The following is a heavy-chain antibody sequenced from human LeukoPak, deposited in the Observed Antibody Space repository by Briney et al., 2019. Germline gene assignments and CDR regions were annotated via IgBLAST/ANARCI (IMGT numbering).Heavy chain of an antibody. CDR1: GGSISSSSYY. Sequence: PSETLSLTCTVSGGSISSSSYYWGWIRQPPGKGLEWIGTIYYSGSTYHNPSLKSRVTISIDTSKDQFALRLTSVTAADTAVYYCARLRYSGSGSYYSQFDYWGQGILVTVSS. J-gene: IGHJ4*02. D-gene: IGHD3-10*01. CDR2: IYYSGST. CDR3: ARLRYSGSGSYYSQFDY. V-gene: IGHV4-39*01.